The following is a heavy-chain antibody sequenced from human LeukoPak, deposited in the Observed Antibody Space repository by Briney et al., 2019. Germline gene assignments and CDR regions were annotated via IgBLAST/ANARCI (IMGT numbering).Heavy chain of an antibody. CDR3: ARGIESYGDYGY. J-gene: IGHJ4*02. D-gene: IGHD4-17*01. CDR2: MYNSGST. V-gene: IGHV4-59*01. CDR1: LHSISGSY. Sequence: SETVYLTCTFSLHSISGSYWSWIRQPPGKGLEWIAYMYNSGSTNYNPSLSSRVTISIDTSKNQFSLKLSSLTAADTAIYYCARGIESYGDYGYWGQGILVTVSS.